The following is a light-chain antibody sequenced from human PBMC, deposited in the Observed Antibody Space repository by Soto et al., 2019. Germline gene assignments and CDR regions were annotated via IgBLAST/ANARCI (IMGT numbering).Light chain of an antibody. V-gene: IGKV3-20*01. J-gene: IGKJ1*01. Sequence: ENVLTQSPGTLSLSPGERATLSCRASQSVSSSNLAWYQQKPGQAPRLVIYGASSRATGIPDRFSGSGSGTDFTLTISRMEPEAFAVYYCQKYGSSPWTFGQGTKVEIK. CDR1: QSVSSSN. CDR2: GAS. CDR3: QKYGSSPWT.